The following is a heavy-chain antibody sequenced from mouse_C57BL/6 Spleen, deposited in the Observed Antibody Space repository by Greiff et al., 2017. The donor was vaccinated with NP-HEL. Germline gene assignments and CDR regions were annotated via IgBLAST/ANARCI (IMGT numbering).Heavy chain of an antibody. CDR3: ARDYYGSSYYFDY. Sequence: EVQRVESGGGLVKPGGSLKLSCAASGFTFSSYAMSWVRQTPEKRLEWVATISDGGSYTYYPDNVKGRFTISRDSAKNNLYLQMSHLKSEDTAMYYCARDYYGSSYYFDYWGQGTTLTVSS. CDR1: GFTFSSYA. V-gene: IGHV5-4*01. J-gene: IGHJ2*01. CDR2: ISDGGSYT. D-gene: IGHD1-1*01.